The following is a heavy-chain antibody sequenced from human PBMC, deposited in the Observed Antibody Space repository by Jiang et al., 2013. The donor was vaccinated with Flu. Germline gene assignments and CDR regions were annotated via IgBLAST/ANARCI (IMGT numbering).Heavy chain of an antibody. Sequence: GLVKPSQTLSLTCTVSGGSISSGSYYWSWIRQPAGKGLEWIGRIYTSGSTNYNPSLKSRVTISVDTSKNQFSLKLSSVTAADTAVYYCARDPGYDTSIWGQGTLVTVSS. D-gene: IGHD3-22*01. CDR3: ARDPGYDTSI. CDR1: GGSISSGSYY. CDR2: IYTSGST. V-gene: IGHV4-61*02. J-gene: IGHJ4*02.